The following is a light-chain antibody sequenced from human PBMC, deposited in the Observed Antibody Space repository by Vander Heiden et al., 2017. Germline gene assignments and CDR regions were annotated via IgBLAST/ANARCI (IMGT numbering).Light chain of an antibody. CDR1: SSAFGGYDY. V-gene: IGLV2-14*01. Sequence: QSALTQPASVSGSPGQSITISCTGTSSAFGGYDYVSWYQQHPGKAPKLMIYDVSNRPSGVSNRFSGSKSGNTASLTISGLQAEDEADYYCSSYTSSSPLVFGGGTKLTVL. CDR3: SSYTSSSPLV. J-gene: IGLJ3*02. CDR2: DVS.